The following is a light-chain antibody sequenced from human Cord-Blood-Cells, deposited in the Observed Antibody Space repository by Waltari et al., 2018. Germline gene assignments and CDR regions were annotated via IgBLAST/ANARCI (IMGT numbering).Light chain of an antibody. CDR2: WAS. V-gene: IGKV4-1*01. CDR3: QQYYSTPLT. Sequence: DIVMTQSPDSLAASLGERATTTCKSSQSVLYNSNNKNYLAWYQQKPGQPPKLLIYWASTRESGVPDRFSGSGSGTDFTLTISSLQAEDVAVYYCQQYYSTPLTFGGGTKVEIK. CDR1: QSVLYNSNNKNY. J-gene: IGKJ4*01.